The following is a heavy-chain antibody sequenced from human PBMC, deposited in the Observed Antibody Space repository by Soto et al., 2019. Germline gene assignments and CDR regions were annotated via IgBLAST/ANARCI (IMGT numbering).Heavy chain of an antibody. CDR1: GYTFTSYA. V-gene: IGHV1-3*01. CDR3: ARALMGSGWYVY. J-gene: IGHJ4*02. CDR2: INAGNGNT. D-gene: IGHD6-19*01. Sequence: GASVKVSCKASGYTFTSYAMHWVRQAPGQRLEWMGWINAGNGNTKYSQKFQGRVTITRDTSASTAYMELSSLRSEDTAVYYCARALMGSGWYVYWGQGTLVTVSS.